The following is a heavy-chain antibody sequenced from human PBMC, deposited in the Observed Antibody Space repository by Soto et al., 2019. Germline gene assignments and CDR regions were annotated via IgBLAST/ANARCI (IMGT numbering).Heavy chain of an antibody. Sequence: PGGSLRLSCAASGFTFSSYWMSWVRQAPGKGLEWVANIKQDGSEKYYVDSVKGRFTISRDNAKNSLYLQMNSLRAEDTAVYFCERERWLNAFDIWGQGTMVTV. CDR3: ERERWLNAFDI. CDR2: IKQDGSEK. D-gene: IGHD5-12*01. CDR1: GFTFSSYW. J-gene: IGHJ3*02. V-gene: IGHV3-7*01.